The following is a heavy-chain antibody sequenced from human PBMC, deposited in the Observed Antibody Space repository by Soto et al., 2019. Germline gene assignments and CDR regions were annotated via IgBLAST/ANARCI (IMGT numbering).Heavy chain of an antibody. CDR1: GLTFSNYW. V-gene: IGHV3-7*01. J-gene: IGHJ4*02. CDR3: ARPARECSSPGCAN. CDR2: INQDGSEN. D-gene: IGHD2-2*01. Sequence: EVQLVESGGGLVQPGGSLRLSCVVSGLTFSNYWMSWVRQAPGKGLEWVANINQDGSENYYVDSVKGRFTISRDNAKNSLYLQMTSLRAEDTAVYYCARPARECSSPGCANWGQGTLVTVSS.